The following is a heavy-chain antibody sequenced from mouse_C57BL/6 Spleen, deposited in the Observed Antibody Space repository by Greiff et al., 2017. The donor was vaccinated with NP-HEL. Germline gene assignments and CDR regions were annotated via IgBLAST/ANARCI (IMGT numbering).Heavy chain of an antibody. CDR3: ATTVPYAMDY. Sequence: VQLQQSGPELVKPGASVKISCKASGYTFTDYYMNWVKQSHGKSLEWIGDINPNNGGTSYNQKFKGKATLTVDKSSSTAYMELRSLTSEDSAVYYCATTVPYAMDYWGQGTSVTVSS. CDR2: INPNNGGT. D-gene: IGHD1-1*01. CDR1: GYTFTDYY. J-gene: IGHJ4*01. V-gene: IGHV1-26*01.